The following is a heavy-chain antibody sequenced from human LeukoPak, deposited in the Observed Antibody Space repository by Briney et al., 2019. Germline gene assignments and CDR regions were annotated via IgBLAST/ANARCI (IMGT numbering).Heavy chain of an antibody. J-gene: IGHJ6*03. Sequence: SETLSLTCTVSGGSISSSTYYWGWIRQPPGKGLEWIGSIYYSGSTYYNPSLKSRVTISVDTSKNQFSLKLSSVTAADTAVYYCARGRHSSSWYYYYYYMDVWGKGTTVTVSS. CDR1: GGSISSSTYY. CDR2: IYYSGST. V-gene: IGHV4-39*07. CDR3: ARGRHSSSWYYYYYYMDV. D-gene: IGHD6-13*01.